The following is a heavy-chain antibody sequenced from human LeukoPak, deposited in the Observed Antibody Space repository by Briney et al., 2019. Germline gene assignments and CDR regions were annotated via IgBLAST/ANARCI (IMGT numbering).Heavy chain of an antibody. J-gene: IGHJ3*02. Sequence: GASVKVSCKSSGYSFTGYYIHWVRQAPGQGLEWMGWINPNSGDTNYGQKFQGRVTMARDTSTSTAYMELSRLTSDDTAIYYCARGSSIDYLAFDIWGQGTVVTVSS. CDR1: GYSFTGYY. CDR3: ARGSSIDYLAFDI. V-gene: IGHV1-2*02. D-gene: IGHD2-2*01. CDR2: INPNSGDT.